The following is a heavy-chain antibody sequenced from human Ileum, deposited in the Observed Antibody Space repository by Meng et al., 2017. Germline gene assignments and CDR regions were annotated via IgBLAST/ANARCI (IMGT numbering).Heavy chain of an antibody. CDR1: GYTFTGYH. D-gene: IGHD1-20*01. Sequence: QVHLVQSGAEVKPGASVKVSCKASGYTFTGYHMHWVRQAPGQGLEWMGRINPNSGGTIYAQKFQGRVTMTRDTSISTGYMELSRLRSDDTAVYYCAIITAGGAWGQGTLVTVSS. J-gene: IGHJ5*02. V-gene: IGHV1-2*06. CDR3: AIITAGGA. CDR2: INPNSGGT.